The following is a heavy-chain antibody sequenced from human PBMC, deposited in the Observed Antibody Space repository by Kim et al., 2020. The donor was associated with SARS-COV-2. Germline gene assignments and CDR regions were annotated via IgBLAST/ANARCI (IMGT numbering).Heavy chain of an antibody. CDR1: GFTFSSYG. J-gene: IGHJ5*02. D-gene: IGHD1-1*01. CDR3: ARDFFQLELCP. V-gene: IGHV3-33*01. Sequence: GGSLRLSCAASGFTFSSYGMHWVRQAPGKGLEWVAVIWYDGSNKYYADSVKGRFTISRDNSKNTLYLQMNSLRAEDTAVYYCARDFFQLELCPWGQGTLVTVSS. CDR2: IWYDGSNK.